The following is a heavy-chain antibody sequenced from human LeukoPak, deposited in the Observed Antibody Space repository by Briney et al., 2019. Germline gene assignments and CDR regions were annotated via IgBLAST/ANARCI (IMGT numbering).Heavy chain of an antibody. J-gene: IGHJ4*02. V-gene: IGHV3-33*06. Sequence: GGSLRLSCAASGFTFRTFAMDWVRQALGKGLEWVAAIWFDGTEGPDKNYADSVRGRFLISRDDSKNTLFLQMNNLRAEDTAVYYCAKEAGSGWRYFDNWGQGTLVTVSS. CDR2: IWFDGTEGPDK. CDR1: GFTFRTFA. CDR3: AKEAGSGWRYFDN. D-gene: IGHD6-19*01.